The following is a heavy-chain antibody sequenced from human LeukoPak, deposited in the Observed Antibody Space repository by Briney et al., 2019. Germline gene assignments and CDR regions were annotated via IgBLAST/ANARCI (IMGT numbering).Heavy chain of an antibody. Sequence: GGSLRLSCAASGFTFSRYAMTWVRQAPGKGLEWVSGISASGVTTYYADSVKGRFTVSRDNSKNTLYLQMNSLRVEDTAVYYCAKGEGDSSGYYLDAFDIWGQGTMVTVSS. CDR1: GFTFSRYA. D-gene: IGHD3-22*01. J-gene: IGHJ3*02. V-gene: IGHV3-23*01. CDR2: ISASGVTT. CDR3: AKGEGDSSGYYLDAFDI.